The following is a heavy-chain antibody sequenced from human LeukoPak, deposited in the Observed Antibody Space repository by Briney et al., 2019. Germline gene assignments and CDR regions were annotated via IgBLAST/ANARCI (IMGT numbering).Heavy chain of an antibody. CDR1: GFTFSSFS. J-gene: IGHJ2*01. V-gene: IGHV3-30*01. D-gene: IGHD1-7*01. CDR3: ARGDLAGTNVGPPNWYFDL. Sequence: GGSLRFSCAASGFTFSSFSMHWVRQAPGKGLEWVAVMSYDGSNKYYADSVKGRFTISRDNSKNTLYLQMNSLRPEDTAVFYCARGDLAGTNVGPPNWYFDLWGRGTLVTVSS. CDR2: MSYDGSNK.